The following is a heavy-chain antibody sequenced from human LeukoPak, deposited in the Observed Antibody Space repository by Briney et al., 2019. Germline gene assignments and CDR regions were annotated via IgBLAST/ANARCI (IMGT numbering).Heavy chain of an antibody. J-gene: IGHJ4*02. CDR2: IYSGGST. Sequence: GGSLRLSCAASGFTVSSNYMSWVRQAPGKGLEWVSVIYSGGSTYYADSVKGRFTISRDSSKNTLYLQMNSLRAEDTAVYYCARENSGSYWAFDYWGQGTLVTVSS. V-gene: IGHV3-66*01. CDR1: GFTVSSNY. D-gene: IGHD1-26*01. CDR3: ARENSGSYWAFDY.